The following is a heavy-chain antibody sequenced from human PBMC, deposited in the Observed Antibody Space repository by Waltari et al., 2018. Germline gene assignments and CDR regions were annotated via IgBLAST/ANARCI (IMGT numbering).Heavy chain of an antibody. D-gene: IGHD3-3*01. V-gene: IGHV3-9*01. J-gene: IGHJ3*02. Sequence: EVQLVESGGGLVQPGRSLRLSCAASGFTFDDYAIHWVRQAPGKGLEWVSGISWNSGSIGYADSVTGRFTISRDNAKNSLYLQMNSLRAEDTALYYCAKGDTIFGVVTGAFDIWGQGTMVTVSS. CDR1: GFTFDDYA. CDR2: ISWNSGSI. CDR3: AKGDTIFGVVTGAFDI.